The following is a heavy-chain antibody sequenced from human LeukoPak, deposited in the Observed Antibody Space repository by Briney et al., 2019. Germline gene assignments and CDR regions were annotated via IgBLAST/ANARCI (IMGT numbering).Heavy chain of an antibody. CDR1: GYTFSNYG. CDR3: ARGRNYYDSSRYYYEGDAFDI. D-gene: IGHD3-22*01. Sequence: ASVKVSCKASGYTFSNYGITWVRQAPRQGLEWMGWISGYNGNTNYAQKFQGRVTMTRDTSTSTVYMELSSLRSEDTAVYYCARGRNYYDSSRYYYEGDAFDIWGQGTMVTVSS. CDR2: ISGYNGNT. V-gene: IGHV1-18*01. J-gene: IGHJ3*02.